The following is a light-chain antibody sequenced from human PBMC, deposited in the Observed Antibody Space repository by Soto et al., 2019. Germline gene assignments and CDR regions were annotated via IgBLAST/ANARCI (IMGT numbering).Light chain of an antibody. Sequence: DIQMTQSPPSLSASVGDRVTITCQASQDINNYLNWYQQKPGKAPKLLIYTASHLETGVPSRFSGSGSGTDFTFTITSLQPEDIATYYCQQYDNLPLAFGQGTTVEIK. CDR1: QDINNY. CDR2: TAS. CDR3: QQYDNLPLA. V-gene: IGKV1-33*01. J-gene: IGKJ1*01.